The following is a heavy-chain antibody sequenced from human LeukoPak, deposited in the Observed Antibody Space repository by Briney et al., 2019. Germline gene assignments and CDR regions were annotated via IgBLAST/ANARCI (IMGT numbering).Heavy chain of an antibody. Sequence: SVKVSCKASGGTFSSYAISWVRQAPGQGLEWMGGITPIFGTANYAQKFQGRVTITADESTSTACMELSSLRSEDTAVYYCASLRYYGSGSYLSDWGQGTLVTVSS. D-gene: IGHD3-10*01. J-gene: IGHJ4*02. V-gene: IGHV1-69*13. CDR2: ITPIFGTA. CDR1: GGTFSSYA. CDR3: ASLRYYGSGSYLSD.